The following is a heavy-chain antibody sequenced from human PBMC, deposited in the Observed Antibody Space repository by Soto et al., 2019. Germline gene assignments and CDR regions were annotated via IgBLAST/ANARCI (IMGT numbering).Heavy chain of an antibody. J-gene: IGHJ5*02. CDR3: AKVRYCSGGSCYLGWFDP. CDR1: GFTFSSYA. Sequence: EVQLLESGGGLVQPGGSLRLSCAASGFTFSSYAMSWVRQAPGKGLEWVSAISGSGGSTYYADSVKGRFTISRDNSKNTLYLQMNSLRAEDTAVYHCAKVRYCSGGSCYLGWFDPWCQGTLVTVSS. V-gene: IGHV3-23*01. CDR2: ISGSGGST. D-gene: IGHD2-15*01.